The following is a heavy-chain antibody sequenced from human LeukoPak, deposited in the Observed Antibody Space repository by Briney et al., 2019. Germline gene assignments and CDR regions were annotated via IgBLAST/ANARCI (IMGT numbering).Heavy chain of an antibody. V-gene: IGHV1-46*03. D-gene: IGHD3-10*01. CDR1: GYTFTSYY. J-gene: IGHJ4*02. CDR2: INPSGGST. Sequence: ASVKVPCKASGYTFTSYYMHWVRQAPGQGLEWMGIINPSGGSTSYAQKFQGRVTMTRDTSTSTVYMELSSLRSEDTAVYYCARDHRITMVRGVSYFDYWGQGTLVTVSS. CDR3: ARDHRITMVRGVSYFDY.